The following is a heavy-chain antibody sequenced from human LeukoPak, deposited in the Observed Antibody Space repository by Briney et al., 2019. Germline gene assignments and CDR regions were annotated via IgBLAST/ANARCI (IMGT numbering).Heavy chain of an antibody. V-gene: IGHV1-2*02. CDR1: GYTFTGYY. CDR2: INPHSGGT. Sequence: GASVKVSCKASGYTFTGYYIHWVRQAPGQRLEWMGWINPHSGGTNYAQKFQGRVTMTRDTSISTAYMELSSLRSDDTAVYFCATISSAWYVYWGQGTLVTVSS. J-gene: IGHJ4*02. D-gene: IGHD6-19*01. CDR3: ATISSAWYVY.